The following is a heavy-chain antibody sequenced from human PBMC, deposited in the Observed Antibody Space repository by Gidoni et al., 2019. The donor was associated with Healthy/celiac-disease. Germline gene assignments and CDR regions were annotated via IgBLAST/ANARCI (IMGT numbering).Heavy chain of an antibody. CDR2: ISSSSRYI. V-gene: IGHV3-21*01. CDR3: ARDGAPDYGDYTFDY. Sequence: EVQLVESGGGLVKPGGSLRLSCAASGFTFSSYSMNWVRQAPGKGLEWVSSISSSSRYIYYADSVKGRFTISRDNAKNSLYLQMNSLRAEDTAVYYCARDGAPDYGDYTFDYWGQGTLVTVSS. J-gene: IGHJ4*02. D-gene: IGHD4-17*01. CDR1: GFTFSSYS.